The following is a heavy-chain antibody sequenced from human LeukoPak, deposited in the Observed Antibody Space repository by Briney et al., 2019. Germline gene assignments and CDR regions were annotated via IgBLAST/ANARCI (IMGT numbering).Heavy chain of an antibody. J-gene: IGHJ5*02. CDR2: IIPIFGTA. V-gene: IGHV1-69*13. CDR3: AREGKVIAAAGTNWFDP. CDR1: GGSFSSYA. D-gene: IGHD6-13*01. Sequence: SVKVSCKASGGSFSSYAISWVRQAPGQGLEWMGGIIPIFGTANYAQKFQGRVTITADESTSTAYMELSSLRSGDTAVYYCAREGKVIAAAGTNWFDPWGQGTLVTVSS.